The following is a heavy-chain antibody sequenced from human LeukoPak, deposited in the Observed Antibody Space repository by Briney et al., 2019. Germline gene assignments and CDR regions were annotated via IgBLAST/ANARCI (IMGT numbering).Heavy chain of an antibody. CDR3: ARVSRAETVDFDF. J-gene: IGHJ4*02. CDR1: GGPISSGGYF. V-gene: IGHV4-31*03. CDR2: IYYNWST. Sequence: SSETLSLICTVSGGPISSGGYFWTWIRKQPGKGLESIGYIYYNWSTYYNPSLKSRVTIAVDTSKNQFSLKLSSMAAADTAVYCCARVSRAETVDFDFWGQGTLVTVSS. D-gene: IGHD4-23*01.